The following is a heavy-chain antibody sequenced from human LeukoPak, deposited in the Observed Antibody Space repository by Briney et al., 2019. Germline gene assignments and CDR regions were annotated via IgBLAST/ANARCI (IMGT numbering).Heavy chain of an antibody. D-gene: IGHD1-7*01. Sequence: SETLSLTCTVSGGSISSYYWSWIRQPAGKGLEWIGRIYTSGSTNYNPSLKSRVTMSVDTPKNQFSLKLSSVTAADTAVYYCAREETGTTFFSWFDPWGQGTLVTVSS. CDR2: IYTSGST. V-gene: IGHV4-4*07. J-gene: IGHJ5*02. CDR3: AREETGTTFFSWFDP. CDR1: GGSISSYY.